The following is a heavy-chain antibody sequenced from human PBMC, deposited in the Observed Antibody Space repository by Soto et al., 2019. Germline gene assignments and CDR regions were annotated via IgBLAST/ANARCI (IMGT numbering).Heavy chain of an antibody. CDR1: CYTFTSYG. CDR2: ISDYNGNT. D-gene: IGHD6-13*01. CDR3: AGDRFGGSSCYESGY. Sequence: QVQLVQSGAEVKKPGASVKVSCKASCYTFTSYGISWVRQAPGQGLEWLGWISDYNGNTNYAQKLQWRGTITSDTSTSTVYMELRSLRSDDTAVHYCAGDRFGGSSCYESGYWGQGTPVTVSS. J-gene: IGHJ4*02. V-gene: IGHV1-18*01.